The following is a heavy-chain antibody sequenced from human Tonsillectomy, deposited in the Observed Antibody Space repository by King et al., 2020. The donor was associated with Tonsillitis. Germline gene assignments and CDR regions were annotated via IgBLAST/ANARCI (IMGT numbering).Heavy chain of an antibody. CDR3: ARHDFGNNPYWFDP. V-gene: IGHV3-49*03. Sequence: VQLVESGGGLVQPGRSLRLSCATFGFTFGDFGMSWFRQAPGKGLEWVSLNRSKVFGGTTEYAASVKGRFTISRDDSKSIAYLQMDSLKTEDTAVYFCARHDFGNNPYWFDPWGQGTLVSVSS. D-gene: IGHD4/OR15-4a*01. CDR1: GFTFGDFG. J-gene: IGHJ5*02. CDR2: NRSKVFGGTT.